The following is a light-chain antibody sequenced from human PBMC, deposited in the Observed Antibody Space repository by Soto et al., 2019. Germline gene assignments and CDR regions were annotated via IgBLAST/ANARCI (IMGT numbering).Light chain of an antibody. J-gene: IGKJ1*01. CDR2: WGS. V-gene: IGKV4-1*01. Sequence: DIVVTQSPDSPAVSLAERATINCKTTQSGLYSPNTKNYLPWSQQKPGQPPKLLIYWGSTRESGVTDRFSGSGCETDVNPPNNSLQAEDVSVYYCQQYFNAAQTFGQGTKVEIK. CDR1: QSGLYSPNTKNY. CDR3: QQYFNAAQT.